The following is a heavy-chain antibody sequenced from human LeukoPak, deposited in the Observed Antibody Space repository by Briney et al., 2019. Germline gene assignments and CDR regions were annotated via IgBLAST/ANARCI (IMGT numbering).Heavy chain of an antibody. J-gene: IGHJ4*02. CDR1: GFTFSNYA. CDR2: LSSTSINI. D-gene: IGHD3-10*01. V-gene: IGHV3-21*01. CDR3: ARLSMTSYGKYYFEY. Sequence: GGSLRLSCAASGFTFSNYAMEWVRQAPGKGLEWVSSLSSTSINIYYADSVKGRFTISRDNAKNSLYLQMSSLRAEDTAVYYCARLSMTSYGKYYFEYWGQGTLVTVSS.